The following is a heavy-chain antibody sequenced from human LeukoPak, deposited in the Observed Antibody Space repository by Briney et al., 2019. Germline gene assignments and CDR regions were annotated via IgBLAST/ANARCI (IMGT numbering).Heavy chain of an antibody. CDR1: GGTFSSYA. J-gene: IGHJ6*02. V-gene: IGHV1-69*13. Sequence: ASVKVSCKASGGTFSSYAISWVRQAPGQGLEWMGGIIPIFGTANYAQKFQGRVTITADESTSTAYMELSSLRSEDTAVYYCARGAVDYDILTGYYVYYYYGMDVWGQGTTVTVSS. CDR3: ARGAVDYDILTGYYVYYYYGMDV. CDR2: IIPIFGTA. D-gene: IGHD3-9*01.